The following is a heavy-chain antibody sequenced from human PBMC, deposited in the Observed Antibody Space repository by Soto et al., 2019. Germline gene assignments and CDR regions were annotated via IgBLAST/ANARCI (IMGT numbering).Heavy chain of an antibody. D-gene: IGHD3-3*01. CDR1: GFTFSSYG. CDR2: IWYDGSNK. J-gene: IGHJ6*02. V-gene: IGHV3-33*01. Sequence: QVQLVESGGGVVQPGRSLRLSCAASGFTFSSYGMHWVRQAPCKGLEWVAAIWYDGSNKYYADSVKGRFTISRDNSKNTLYLQMNSLRAEDKAVYYCAILCGGPWCGYYTIHCYGMDVWGQGTTVNVSS. CDR3: AILCGGPWCGYYTIHCYGMDV.